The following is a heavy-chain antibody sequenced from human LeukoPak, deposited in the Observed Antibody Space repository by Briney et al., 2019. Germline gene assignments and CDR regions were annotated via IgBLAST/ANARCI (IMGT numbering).Heavy chain of an antibody. J-gene: IGHJ6*03. CDR2: IGYDGSNK. V-gene: IGHV3-33*01. D-gene: IGHD3-10*01. Sequence: GRSLRLSCAASGFTFSSYGMHWVRQAPGKGLEWVAVIGYDGSNKYYADSVKGRFTISRDNSKNTLYLQMNSLRAEDTAVYYCARCARGVMGYYYMDVWGKGTTVTVSS. CDR3: ARCARGVMGYYYMDV. CDR1: GFTFSSYG.